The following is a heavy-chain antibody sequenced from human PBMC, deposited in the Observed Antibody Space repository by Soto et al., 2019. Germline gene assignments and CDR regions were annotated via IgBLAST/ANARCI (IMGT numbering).Heavy chain of an antibody. CDR3: TKSSGGSSSVGMDY. V-gene: IGHV3-30*04. D-gene: IGHD6-6*01. J-gene: IGHJ4*02. CDR2: ITRDGYNK. Sequence: GGSLRLSCAVSGFIFKNYALNWVRQAPGKGLEWVASITRDGYNKYYADSVKGRFTISRDNSKNTLSLQMTALRVEDSSVYYCTKSSGGSSSVGMDYWGPGTLVTVSS. CDR1: GFIFKNYA.